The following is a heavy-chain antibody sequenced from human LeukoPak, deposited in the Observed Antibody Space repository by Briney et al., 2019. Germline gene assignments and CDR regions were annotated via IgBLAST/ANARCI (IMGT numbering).Heavy chain of an antibody. CDR2: IKQDGSEK. CDR1: GFTFSSYW. Sequence: TGGSLRLSCAASGFTFSSYWMSWVRQAPGKGLEWVANIKQDGSEKYYVDSVKGRFTISRDNAKNSLHLQMNSLRAEDTAVYYCARLLLDDGQPGADYWGRGTLVIVSS. D-gene: IGHD1-1*01. J-gene: IGHJ4*02. V-gene: IGHV3-7*02. CDR3: ARLLLDDGQPGADY.